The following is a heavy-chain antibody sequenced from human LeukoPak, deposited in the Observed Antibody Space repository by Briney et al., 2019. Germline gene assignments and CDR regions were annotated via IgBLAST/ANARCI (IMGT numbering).Heavy chain of an antibody. V-gene: IGHV4-39*01. Sequence: SETLSLTCTVSAGSISSSSYYCGWLRQPPGKGLEWIGTIYYSGSTYYNPSLKSRVTISVATSKNQYSLKLSSVTAADTAVYYCARLDSIHLITYWGQGTLVTVSS. D-gene: IGHD3-16*01. CDR1: AGSISSSSYY. CDR3: ARLDSIHLITY. J-gene: IGHJ4*02. CDR2: IYYSGST.